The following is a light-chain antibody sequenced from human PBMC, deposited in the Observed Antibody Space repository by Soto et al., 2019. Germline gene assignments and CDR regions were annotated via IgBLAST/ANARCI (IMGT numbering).Light chain of an antibody. J-gene: IGKJ1*01. Sequence: EIVLTQSPGTLSLSPGERATLSCRASQSVSSSYAAWYQQKPGQAPRLLIYGASNRATDIPDRFSGSGSGTDFTLTISRLEPEDSAVYYCQLHDRSAWMFGQGTKVEIK. CDR3: QLHDRSAWM. CDR2: GAS. CDR1: QSVSSSY. V-gene: IGKV3-20*01.